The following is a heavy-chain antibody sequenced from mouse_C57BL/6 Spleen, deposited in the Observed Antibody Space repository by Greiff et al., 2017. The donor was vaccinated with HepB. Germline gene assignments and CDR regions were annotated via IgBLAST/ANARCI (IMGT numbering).Heavy chain of an antibody. CDR2: IYPGDGDT. D-gene: IGHD2-2*01. V-gene: IGHV1-82*01. J-gene: IGHJ2*01. CDR1: GYAFSSSW. CDR3: ARWGLPHYFDY. Sequence: VKLQESGPELVKPGASVKISCKASGYAFSSSWMNWVKQRPGKGLEWIGRIYPGDGDTNYNGKFKGKATLTADKSSSTAYMQLSSLTSEDSAVYFCARWGLPHYFDYWGQGTTLTVSS.